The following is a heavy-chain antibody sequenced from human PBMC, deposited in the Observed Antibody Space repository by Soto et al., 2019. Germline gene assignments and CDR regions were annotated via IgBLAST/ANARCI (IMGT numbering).Heavy chain of an antibody. D-gene: IGHD3-10*01. CDR1: GFTFSNAW. J-gene: IGHJ4*02. V-gene: IGHV3-15*01. CDR2: IKSKTDGVTT. CDR3: TTGTMAPGRSANDY. Sequence: PGGSLRLSCAASGFTFSNAWMSWVRQAPGKGLEWVGRIKSKTDGVTTDYAAPVKGRFTISRDDSKNTLYLQMNSLKTEDTAVYYCTTGTMAPGRSANDYWGQGTLVTVSS.